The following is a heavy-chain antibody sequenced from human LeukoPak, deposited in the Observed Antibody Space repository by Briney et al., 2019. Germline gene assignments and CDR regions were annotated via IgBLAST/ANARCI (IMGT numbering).Heavy chain of an antibody. CDR3: AKASLSYCSSTSCPNYYYYMDV. Sequence: PSETLSLTCTVSGGSISSYYWSWIRQPPGKGLEWIGYIYYSGSTNYNPSLKSRVTISVDTSKNQFSLKLSSVTAADTAVYYCAKASLSYCSSTSCPNYYYYMDVWGKGTTVTVSS. V-gene: IGHV4-59*08. CDR2: IYYSGST. D-gene: IGHD2-2*01. J-gene: IGHJ6*03. CDR1: GGSISSYY.